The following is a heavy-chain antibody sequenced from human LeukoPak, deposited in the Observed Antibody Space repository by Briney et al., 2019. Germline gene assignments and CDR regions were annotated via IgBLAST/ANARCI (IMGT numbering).Heavy chain of an antibody. CDR1: GGSISSYY. CDR2: IYYSGST. D-gene: IGHD3-16*02. J-gene: IGHJ4*02. Sequence: SETLSLACTVSGGSISSYYWSWIRQPPGKGLEWIGYIYYSGSTNYNPSLKSRVTLSVDTSKNQFSLKLSSVTAADTAVYYCARHDGYDYVWGSYRPFDYWGQGTLVTVSS. CDR3: ARHDGYDYVWGSYRPFDY. V-gene: IGHV4-59*08.